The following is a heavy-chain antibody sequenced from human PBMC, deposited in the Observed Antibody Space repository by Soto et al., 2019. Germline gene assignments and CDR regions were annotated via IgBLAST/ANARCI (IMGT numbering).Heavy chain of an antibody. CDR1: GGSFSGYY. CDR3: ARGPRELLRRARPGKHAFDI. D-gene: IGHD1-26*01. J-gene: IGHJ3*02. CDR2: INHSGST. Sequence: SETLSLTCAVYGGSFSGYYWSWIRQPPGKGLEWIGEINHSGSTNYNPSLKSRVTISVDTSKNQFSLKLSSVTAADTAVYYCARGPRELLRRARPGKHAFDIWGQGTMVTVSS. V-gene: IGHV4-34*01.